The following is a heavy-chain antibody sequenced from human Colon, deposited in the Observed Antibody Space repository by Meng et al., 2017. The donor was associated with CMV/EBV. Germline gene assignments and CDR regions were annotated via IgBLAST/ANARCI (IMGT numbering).Heavy chain of an antibody. Sequence: GGSLRLSCVASGFTFSNYEFNWVRQAPGKGLEWISYISNSGNKIAYADSVEGRFTISRDDAKNSVILQMNSLRAEDTAVYYCARGSVVRLTTFNMDYFDYWGQGALVTVSS. J-gene: IGHJ4*02. CDR2: ISNSGNKI. CDR1: GFTFSNYE. D-gene: IGHD2-15*01. V-gene: IGHV3-48*03. CDR3: ARGSVVRLTTFNMDYFDY.